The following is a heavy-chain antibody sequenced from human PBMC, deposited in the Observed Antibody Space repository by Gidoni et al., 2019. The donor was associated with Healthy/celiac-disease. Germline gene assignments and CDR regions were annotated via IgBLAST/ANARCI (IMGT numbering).Heavy chain of an antibody. J-gene: IGHJ4*02. Sequence: HMHLVQSGPAVKKPGTSVQVSCKASGFTFTSSAMQWLRQARGQRLEWIGWIVVGSGNTNYEQKFQERVTITRDMSTSTAYMELSSLRSEDTAVYYCAAAYTTGTTYDYWGQGTLVTVSS. CDR3: AAAYTTGTTYDY. D-gene: IGHD1-1*01. CDR1: GFTFTSSA. V-gene: IGHV1-58*02. CDR2: IVVGSGNT.